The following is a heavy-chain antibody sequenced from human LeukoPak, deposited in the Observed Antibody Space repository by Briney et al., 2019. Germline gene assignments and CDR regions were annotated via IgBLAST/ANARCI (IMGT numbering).Heavy chain of an antibody. CDR3: ARGWRRLVPTWFDY. CDR2: INHSGST. Sequence: PSETLSLTCAVYGGSFSGYYWSWIRQPPGKGLEWIGEINHSGSTNYNPSLKSRVTISVDTSKNQFSLKLSSVTAADTAVYYCARGWRRLVPTWFDYWGQGTLVTVSS. D-gene: IGHD6-19*01. V-gene: IGHV4-34*01. J-gene: IGHJ4*02. CDR1: GGSFSGYY.